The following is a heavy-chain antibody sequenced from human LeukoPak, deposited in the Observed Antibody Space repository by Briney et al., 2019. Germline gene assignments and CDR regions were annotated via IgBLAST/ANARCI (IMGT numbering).Heavy chain of an antibody. D-gene: IGHD6-19*01. Sequence: PGGSLRLSCAASGFTFSTYEMNWVRQAPGKGLEWVSSISSSSSYIYYADSVKGRFTISRDNAKNSLYLQMNSLRAEDTAVYYCARDGSSGWNFGLGYWGQGTLVTVSS. V-gene: IGHV3-21*01. CDR2: ISSSSSYI. CDR1: GFTFSTYE. J-gene: IGHJ4*02. CDR3: ARDGSSGWNFGLGY.